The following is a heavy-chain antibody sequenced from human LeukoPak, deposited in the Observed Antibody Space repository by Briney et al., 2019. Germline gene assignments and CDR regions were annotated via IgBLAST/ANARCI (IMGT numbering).Heavy chain of an antibody. D-gene: IGHD3-22*01. V-gene: IGHV4-38-2*02. CDR3: ARGKSTYSSGYYYYFDY. CDR1: GYSISSGYY. CDR2: IYHSGST. J-gene: IGHJ4*02. Sequence: SETLSLTCTVSGYSISSGYYWGWVRQPPGKGLEWIGSIYHSGSTYYNPSLKGRVTISVDTSKNQFSLKLSSVTAADTAVYYCARGKSTYSSGYYYYFDYWGQGTLVTVSS.